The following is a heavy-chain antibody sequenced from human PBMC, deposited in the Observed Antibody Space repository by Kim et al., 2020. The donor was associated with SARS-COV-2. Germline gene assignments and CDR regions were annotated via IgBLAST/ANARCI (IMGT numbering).Heavy chain of an antibody. V-gene: IGHV4-39*01. J-gene: IGHJ5*02. Sequence: SQTLSLTCTVSGGSISSSSYYWGWIRQPPGKGLEWIGSIYYSGSTYYNPSLKSRVTISVDTSKNQFSLKLSSVTAADTAVYYCASIQPYGVQLYNWFDPWGQGTLVTVSS. CDR3: ASIQPYGVQLYNWFDP. CDR2: IYYSGST. CDR1: GGSISSSSYY. D-gene: IGHD4-17*01.